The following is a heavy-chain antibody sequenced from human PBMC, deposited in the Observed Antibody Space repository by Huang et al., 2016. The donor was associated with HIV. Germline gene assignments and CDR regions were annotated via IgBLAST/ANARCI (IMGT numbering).Heavy chain of an antibody. Sequence: EVQLVESGGGLVKPGGSLSLSCAASGFTFSNAWMSWVRQAPGKGLEWVGRIKSKTDGGTTDYAAPVKGRFTISSDDSRNTLYLQMNSLRTEDTAVYYCTTGYRAHFDYWGQGTLVTVSS. CDR2: IKSKTDGGTT. CDR1: GFTFSNAW. V-gene: IGHV3-15*01. D-gene: IGHD5-18*01. CDR3: TTGYRAHFDY. J-gene: IGHJ4*02.